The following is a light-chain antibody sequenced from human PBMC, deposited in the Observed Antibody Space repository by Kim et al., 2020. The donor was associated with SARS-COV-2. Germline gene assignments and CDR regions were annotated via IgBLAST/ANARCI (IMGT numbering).Light chain of an antibody. CDR1: TGAVTSNDY. J-gene: IGLJ3*02. CDR2: STN. Sequence: GWTFTLACASNTGAVTSNDYPNWFQHKPGQAPRTLIYSTNKKHSWTPARFSGSLLGGKAALTLSGVQPEDEANYYCLLYYGGAWVFGGGTKVTVL. V-gene: IGLV7-43*01. CDR3: LLYYGGAWV.